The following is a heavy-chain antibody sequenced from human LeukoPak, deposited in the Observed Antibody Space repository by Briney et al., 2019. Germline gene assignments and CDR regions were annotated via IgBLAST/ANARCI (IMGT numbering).Heavy chain of an antibody. Sequence: SEPLSLTCAVSGGSISSSNWWSWVRQPPGKGLEWIGEIYHSGSTNYNPSLKSRVTISVDKAKNQFSLKLSSVTAADTAVYYCASPGGRWLQSYVYENWGQGTLVTVSS. CDR1: GGSISSSNW. CDR2: IYHSGST. CDR3: ASPGGRWLQSYVYEN. V-gene: IGHV4-4*02. D-gene: IGHD5-24*01. J-gene: IGHJ4*02.